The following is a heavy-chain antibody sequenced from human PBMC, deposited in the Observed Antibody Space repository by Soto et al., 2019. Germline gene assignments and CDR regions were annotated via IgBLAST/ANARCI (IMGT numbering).Heavy chain of an antibody. CDR3: AREVGATVGIWFDP. V-gene: IGHV4-31*03. Sequence: SETLSLTCTVSGGSISSGGYYWSWIRQHPGKGLEWIGYIYYSGSTYYNPSLKSRVTISVDTSKNQFSLKLSSVTAADTAVYYCAREVGATVGIWFDPWGQGTLVTSPQ. D-gene: IGHD1-26*01. J-gene: IGHJ5*02. CDR1: GGSISSGGYY. CDR2: IYYSGST.